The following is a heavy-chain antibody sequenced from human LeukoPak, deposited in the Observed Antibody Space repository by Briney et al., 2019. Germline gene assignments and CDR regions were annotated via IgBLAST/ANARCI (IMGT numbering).Heavy chain of an antibody. CDR2: ISSSGTTI. CDR1: GFTFSSYE. V-gene: IGHV3-48*03. D-gene: IGHD3-9*01. Sequence: PGGSLRLSCTASGFTFSSYEMNWVRQAPGKGLEWLSYISSSGTTIYYADSVKGRFIISRDNAKNSLHLQMNSLRAEDTAVYYCARPPALNYWGQGTLVTVSS. CDR3: ARPPALNY. J-gene: IGHJ4*02.